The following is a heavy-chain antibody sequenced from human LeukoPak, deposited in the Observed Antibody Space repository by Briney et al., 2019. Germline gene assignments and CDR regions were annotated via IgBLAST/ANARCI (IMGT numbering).Heavy chain of an antibody. CDR3: ARAVADCSGTSCLYYFDY. J-gene: IGHJ4*02. Sequence: GGSLRLSCAASGFTFSSYAMSWVRQAPGKGLEWVSYISSSSNTIYYADSVKGRFTSFRDKAKNSLYLQMNSLRDEDTAVFYCARAVADCSGTSCLYYFDYWGQGTLVTVSS. D-gene: IGHD2-2*01. CDR1: GFTFSSYA. CDR2: ISSSSNTI. V-gene: IGHV3-48*02.